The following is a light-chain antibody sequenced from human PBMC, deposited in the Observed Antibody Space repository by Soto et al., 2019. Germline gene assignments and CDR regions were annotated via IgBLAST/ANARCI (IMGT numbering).Light chain of an antibody. CDR1: SSGVGGYNY. CDR3: SSYTSSSTYV. CDR2: DVS. J-gene: IGLJ1*01. V-gene: IGLV2-14*01. Sequence: QSVLTQPASVSGSPGQSITISCTGTSSGVGGYNYVSWYQQHPGKAPKLMIYDVSDRPSGVSNRFSGSKSGNTASLTISGLQAEEEADYYCSSYTSSSTYVFGTGTKLTVL.